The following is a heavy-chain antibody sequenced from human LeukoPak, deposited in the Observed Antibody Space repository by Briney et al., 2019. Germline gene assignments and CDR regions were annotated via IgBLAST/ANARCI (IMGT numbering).Heavy chain of an antibody. CDR3: ARGVITKFPSLVDYGMDI. V-gene: IGHV4-59*01. D-gene: IGHD3-9*01. CDR2: IYYTGST. Sequence: SESLSLTCTVSDGSITTFYWNWIRQPPGKGLEWIGHIYYTGSTTYNPSLKSRVSISVDTSKNQFSLKLTSVTAADTAMYYCARGVITKFPSLVDYGMDIWGQGATVTVSS. CDR1: DGSITTFY. J-gene: IGHJ6*02.